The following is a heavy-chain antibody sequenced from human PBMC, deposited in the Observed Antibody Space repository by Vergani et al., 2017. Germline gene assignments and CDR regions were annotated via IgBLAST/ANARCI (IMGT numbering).Heavy chain of an antibody. CDR3: ARDPDIVVVPAAPYYYYYYGMDV. Sequence: QVQLVQSGAEVKKPGASVKVSCKASGYTFTSYGISWVRQAPGQGLEWMGWISAYNGNTNYAQKLQGRVTMTTYTSTSTAYMELRSLRSDDTAVYYCARDPDIVVVPAAPYYYYYYGMDVWGQGTTVTVSS. CDR1: GYTFTSYG. J-gene: IGHJ6*02. V-gene: IGHV1-18*04. CDR2: ISAYNGNT. D-gene: IGHD2-2*01.